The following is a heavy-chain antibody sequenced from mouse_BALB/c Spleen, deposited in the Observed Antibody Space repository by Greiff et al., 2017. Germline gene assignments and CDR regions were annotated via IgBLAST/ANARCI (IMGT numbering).Heavy chain of an antibody. J-gene: IGHJ4*01. D-gene: IGHD2-4*01. CDR1: GYSITSGYY. CDR3: AKRAYDYDPYAMDY. Sequence: EVQLQESGPGLVKPSQSLSLTCSVTGYSITSGYYWNWIRQFPGNKLEWMGYISYDGSNNYNPSLKNRISITRDTSKNQFFLKLNSVTTEDTATYYCAKRAYDYDPYAMDYWGQGTSVTVSS. CDR2: ISYDGSN. V-gene: IGHV3-6*02.